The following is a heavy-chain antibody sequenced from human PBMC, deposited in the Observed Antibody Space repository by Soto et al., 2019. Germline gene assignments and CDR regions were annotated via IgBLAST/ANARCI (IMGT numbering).Heavy chain of an antibody. Sequence: QVQLVQSGAEVKKPGASVKVSCKASGYTFTNYDINWVRQATGQGLEWMGWMNPKSGNTGYAQQFQGRVTMTRSTSRSTAYMELSRLRSEDTAIYYCVRVYGEIDYWGQGTLVTVSS. V-gene: IGHV1-8*01. CDR2: MNPKSGNT. CDR1: GYTFTNYD. D-gene: IGHD4-17*01. CDR3: VRVYGEIDY. J-gene: IGHJ4*02.